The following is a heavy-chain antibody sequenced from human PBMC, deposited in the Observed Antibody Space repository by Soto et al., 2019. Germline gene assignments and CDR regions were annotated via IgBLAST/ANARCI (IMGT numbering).Heavy chain of an antibody. J-gene: IGHJ4*02. D-gene: IGHD6-19*01. V-gene: IGHV4-4*02. CDR3: ARDAAVPGESDRFDY. CDR1: GDSLTSNGW. CDR2: AYHNGLT. Sequence: PSETRSRMWTVSGDSLTSNGWWSLFRQPPGKGLEWIGEAYHNGLTDYNPSLKSRVTMSVDTTKNGFSLKLTSLTAADTAIYYCARDAAVPGESDRFDYWGQGTLVTVSS.